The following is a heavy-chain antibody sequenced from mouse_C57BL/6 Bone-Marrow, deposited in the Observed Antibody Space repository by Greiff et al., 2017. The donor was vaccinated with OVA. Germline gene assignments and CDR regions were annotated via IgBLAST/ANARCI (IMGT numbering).Heavy chain of an antibody. CDR1: GYTFTSYW. Sequence: QVQLQQPGAELVKPGASVKLSCKASGYTFTSYWMHWVKQRPGQGLEWIGMIHPNSGSTNYNEKFKSKATLTVDKSSSTAYMQLSSLTSEDSAVYYGAREIRIYYYGSRGDENVDYWGQGTTLTVSS. J-gene: IGHJ2*01. CDR3: AREIRIYYYGSRGDENVDY. CDR2: IHPNSGST. D-gene: IGHD1-1*01. V-gene: IGHV1-64*01.